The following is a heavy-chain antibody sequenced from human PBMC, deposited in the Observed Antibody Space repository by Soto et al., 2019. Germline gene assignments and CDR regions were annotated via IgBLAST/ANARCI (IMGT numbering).Heavy chain of an antibody. CDR3: ASWHEREHAYDV. V-gene: IGHV3-53*01. CDR1: GLTVSGKKY. Sequence: DVQLVESGGGLIQPGESLRLSCAAFGLTVSGKKYVAWVRQPPGKGLEWISALYDVDGTYYADSVKGRFTTSTDSSKTTVYLQMNGLRPDDTAVYYCASWHEREHAYDVWGRGTTVTVSS. D-gene: IGHD1-1*01. J-gene: IGHJ3*01. CDR2: LYDVDGT.